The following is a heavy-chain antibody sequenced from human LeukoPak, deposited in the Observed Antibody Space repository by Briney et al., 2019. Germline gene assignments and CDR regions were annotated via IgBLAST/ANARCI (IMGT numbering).Heavy chain of an antibody. V-gene: IGHV3-30*02. Sequence: GGSLRLSCAASGFTFNSYGMHWVRQAPGKGLEWVAFIRYDGSNKYYADSVKGRFTISRDNSKNTLYLQMNSLRAEDTAVYYCAKWSSVVVPAAIYYYYYYMDVWGKGTTVTVSS. CDR2: IRYDGSNK. D-gene: IGHD2-2*01. CDR1: GFTFNSYG. J-gene: IGHJ6*03. CDR3: AKWSSVVVPAAIYYYYYYMDV.